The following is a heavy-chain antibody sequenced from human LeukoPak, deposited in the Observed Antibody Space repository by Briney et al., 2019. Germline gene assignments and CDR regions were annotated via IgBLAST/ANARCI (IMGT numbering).Heavy chain of an antibody. J-gene: IGHJ6*03. CDR2: ISGSGGST. V-gene: IGHV3-23*01. CDR3: AKDGFGELLGYYYYMDV. Sequence: GGSLRLSCAASGFTFSSYAMSWVRQAPGKGLEWVSAISGSGGSTYYADSVKGRFTISRDNSKNTLYLQMNSLRAEDTAVYYCAKDGFGELLGYYYYMDVWGKGTTVTASS. CDR1: GFTFSSYA. D-gene: IGHD3-10*01.